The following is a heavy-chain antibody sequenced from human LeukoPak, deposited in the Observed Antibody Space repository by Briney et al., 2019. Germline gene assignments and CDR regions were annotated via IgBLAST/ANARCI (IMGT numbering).Heavy chain of an antibody. CDR2: ISNSGSS. CDR3: ARGIGGLNYGYSFDT. D-gene: IGHD3-10*01. J-gene: IGHJ4*02. V-gene: IGHV4-59*11. Sequence: KPSETLSLTCTVSGGSISGHYWSWIRQPPGKGLEWIAYISNSGSSKYIPSLQSRVTISVDTSMNHFYLKLTSVTAADTAVYYCARGIGGLNYGYSFDTWGQGTLVTVSS. CDR1: GGSISGHY.